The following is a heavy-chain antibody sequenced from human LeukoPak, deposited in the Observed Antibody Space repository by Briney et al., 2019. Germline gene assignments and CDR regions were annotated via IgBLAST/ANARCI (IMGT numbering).Heavy chain of an antibody. CDR1: GFTFSSYS. CDR2: ISSIGSTI. V-gene: IGHV3-48*02. Sequence: GGSLRLSCAPSGFTFSSYSMNWVRQAPGKGLEWISYISSIGSTIYYADSVKGRFAISRDNAKNSLYLQMNSLRDEDTAVYYCARGPPYSGSYPYFDYWGQGTLVTVSS. D-gene: IGHD1-26*01. J-gene: IGHJ4*02. CDR3: ARGPPYSGSYPYFDY.